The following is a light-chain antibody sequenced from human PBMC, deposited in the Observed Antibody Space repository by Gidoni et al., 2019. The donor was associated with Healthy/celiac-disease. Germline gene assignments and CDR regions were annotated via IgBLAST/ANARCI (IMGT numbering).Light chain of an antibody. J-gene: IGKJ3*01. CDR1: QSVNSY. CDR2: DAS. CDR3: QQRSNWPPGGT. V-gene: IGKV3-11*01. Sequence: ELVLTQSPATLSLSPGERATLSCRASQSVNSYLAWYQQKPGQAPRLLIYDASNRATGIPARFSGSGSGTDFTLTISSLEPEDFAVYYCQQRSNWPPGGTFGPXTKVDIK.